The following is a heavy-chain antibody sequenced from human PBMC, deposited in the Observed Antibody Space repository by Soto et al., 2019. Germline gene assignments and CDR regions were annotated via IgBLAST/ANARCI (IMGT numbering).Heavy chain of an antibody. CDR2: IYNSGST. CDR1: GGSISSGGYY. V-gene: IGHV4-31*03. J-gene: IGHJ4*02. Sequence: QVQLQESGPGLVRPSQTLSLTCTVSGGSISSGGYYWNWIRQHPGKGLEWIGYIYNSGSTYYNPSVKSRVTKSVDTSKNQCSLKLSSVTAGETAVYYFARDRHGGTGYTLLYWGQGTLVTVSS. D-gene: IGHD3-9*01. CDR3: ARDRHGGTGYTLLY.